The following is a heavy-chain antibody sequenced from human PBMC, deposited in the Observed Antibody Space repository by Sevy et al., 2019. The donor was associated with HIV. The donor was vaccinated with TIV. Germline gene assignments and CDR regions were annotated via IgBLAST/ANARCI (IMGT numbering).Heavy chain of an antibody. CDR2: IRQDGKKL. Sequence: GGSLRLSCAASGFTFDDYWMQWVRQAPGQGLEWVANIRQDGKKLYYADSVKGRFTISRDNAKESLFLQMTNLRVEDTAIYYCARRYFDLWGQGTLVTVSS. CDR3: ARRYFDL. J-gene: IGHJ4*02. V-gene: IGHV3-7*01. CDR1: GFTFDDYW.